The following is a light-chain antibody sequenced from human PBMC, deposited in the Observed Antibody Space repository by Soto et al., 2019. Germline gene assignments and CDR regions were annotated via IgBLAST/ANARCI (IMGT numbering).Light chain of an antibody. Sequence: DIQMTQSPSSLSASVGDRVTITCRASQSISSYLNWYQQKPGKAPMLLIYAASSLQSGVPSRFSGSGSGTDFTLTISSLQPEDFATYYCQQSYSTHWTFGQGTKVEIK. CDR1: QSISSY. V-gene: IGKV1-39*01. CDR3: QQSYSTHWT. J-gene: IGKJ1*01. CDR2: AAS.